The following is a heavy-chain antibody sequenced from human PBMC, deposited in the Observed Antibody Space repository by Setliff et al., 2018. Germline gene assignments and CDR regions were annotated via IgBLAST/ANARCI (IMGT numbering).Heavy chain of an antibody. J-gene: IGHJ5*02. D-gene: IGHD3-10*01. CDR2: VYVGGNT. V-gene: IGHV4-61*09. CDR3: VKLVPQAISSDP. CDR1: GVSIANTASY. Sequence: PSETLSLTCNVSGVSIANTASYWSWIRQPAGKTLEWIGQVYVGGNTYYNPSFESRVSISVDRSNNQFSLKLNSVTAADTGVYYCVKLVPQAISSDPWGQGTLVTVSS.